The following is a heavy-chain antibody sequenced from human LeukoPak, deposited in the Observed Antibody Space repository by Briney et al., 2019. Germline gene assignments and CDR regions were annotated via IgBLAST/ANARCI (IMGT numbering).Heavy chain of an antibody. CDR1: GFLFSSYE. Sequence: AGGSLRLSCAASGFLFSSYEMNWVRQAPGRGLEWIAYISSSGTTIHYADPVKGRFTISRDDAKNSVYLQMDSLSDEDTAVYYCARDLRGRPTVGATGLYFDYWGQGTLVTVSS. V-gene: IGHV3-48*03. CDR3: ARDLRGRPTVGATGLYFDY. J-gene: IGHJ4*02. D-gene: IGHD1-26*01. CDR2: ISSSGTTI.